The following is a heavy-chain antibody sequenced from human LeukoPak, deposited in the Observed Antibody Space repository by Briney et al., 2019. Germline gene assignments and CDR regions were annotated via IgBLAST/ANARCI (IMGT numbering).Heavy chain of an antibody. D-gene: IGHD3-10*01. CDR3: ARGGITMAYYGMDV. J-gene: IGHJ6*04. CDR1: GGSFSGYY. V-gene: IGHV4-34*01. Sequence: PSETPSLSCAVYGGSFSGYYWTWIRQPPGKGLEWIGEINHSGTTNYNPSLKSRVTISVDTSKNQFSLKLRSVTAADTAVYYCARGGITMAYYGMDVWGRGTPVTVSS. CDR2: INHSGTT.